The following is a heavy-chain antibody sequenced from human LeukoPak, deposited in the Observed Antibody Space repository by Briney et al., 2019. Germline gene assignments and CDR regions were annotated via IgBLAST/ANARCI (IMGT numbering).Heavy chain of an antibody. CDR1: GGTFSSYA. J-gene: IGHJ4*02. CDR3: AREGCSSTSCYDGMAPFDY. D-gene: IGHD2-2*01. V-gene: IGHV1-69*01. CDR2: IIPIFGTA. Sequence: SVKVSCKASGGTFSSYAISWVRQAPGQGLEWTGGIIPIFGTANYAQKFQGRVTITADESTSTAYMELSSLRSEDTAVYYCAREGCSSTSCYDGMAPFDYWGQGTLVTVSS.